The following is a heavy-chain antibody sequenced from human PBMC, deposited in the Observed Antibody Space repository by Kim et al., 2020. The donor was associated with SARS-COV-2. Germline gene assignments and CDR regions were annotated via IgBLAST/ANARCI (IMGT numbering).Heavy chain of an antibody. J-gene: IGHJ4*02. CDR2: ISSSGSTI. CDR1: GFTFSSYE. Sequence: GGSLRLSCAASGFTFSSYEMNWVRQAPWKGLEWVSYISSSGSTIYYADSVKGRFTISRDNAKNSLYLQMNSLRAEDTAVYYCARGGYYYDSSGPLAGWGQGTLVTVSS. V-gene: IGHV3-48*03. D-gene: IGHD3-22*01. CDR3: ARGGYYYDSSGPLAG.